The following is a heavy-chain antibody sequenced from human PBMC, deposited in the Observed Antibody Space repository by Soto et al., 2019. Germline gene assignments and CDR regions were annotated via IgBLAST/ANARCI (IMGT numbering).Heavy chain of an antibody. CDR1: GGSISSGFYS. CDR3: ARGSDGVWNWFDP. D-gene: IGHD2-21*02. CDR2: IYNSGNT. Sequence: TLSLTCADSGGSISSGFYSWSWIRQPPGQDLEWIGYIYNSGNTYYNPSLMSRVTISVDRSQNHFSLKLTSVTAADTAVYYCARGSDGVWNWFDPWGQGTQVTVSS. V-gene: IGHV4-30-2*01. J-gene: IGHJ5*02.